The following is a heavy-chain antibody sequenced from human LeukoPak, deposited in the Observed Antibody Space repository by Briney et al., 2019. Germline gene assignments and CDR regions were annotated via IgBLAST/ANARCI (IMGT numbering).Heavy chain of an antibody. CDR1: GGTFSSYA. V-gene: IGHV1-69*13. J-gene: IGHJ3*02. CDR2: IIPIFGTA. D-gene: IGHD3-10*01. CDR3: ARDSPSPYYSDI. Sequence: SVKVSCKASGGTFSSYAISWVRQAPGQGLEWMGGIIPIFGTANYAQKFQGRVTITADESTSTAYMELSSLRSEGTAVYYCARDSPSPYYSDIWGQGTMVTVSS.